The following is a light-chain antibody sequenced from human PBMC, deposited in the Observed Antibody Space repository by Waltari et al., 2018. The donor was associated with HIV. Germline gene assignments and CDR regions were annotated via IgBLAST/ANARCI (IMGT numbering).Light chain of an antibody. Sequence: QSVLTQPPSASGAPGQRVSISCSGGNSNIGRYAVSWYQQLPGTAPKLLIYSNTQRPSGVPDGVSCSKSGTSASLDIGGRQSEDEADYYCAAWDDSLSGSLVFGGGTKLTVL. V-gene: IGLV1-44*01. CDR3: AAWDDSLSGSLV. CDR1: NSNIGRYA. CDR2: SNT. J-gene: IGLJ2*01.